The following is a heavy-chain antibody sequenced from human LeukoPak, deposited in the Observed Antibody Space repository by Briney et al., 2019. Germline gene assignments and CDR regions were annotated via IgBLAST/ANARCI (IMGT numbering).Heavy chain of an antibody. D-gene: IGHD3-10*01. CDR3: ARGVRPAY. V-gene: IGHV3-7*01. CDR1: GFTFSSHW. Sequence: GGSLRLSCAVSGFTFSSHWMTWVRQAPGKGLEWVANIKQDGSEKYYVDSVKGRFTISRDNAKNTLYLQMNSLRAEDTAVYYCARGVRPAYWGQGTLVTVSS. CDR2: IKQDGSEK. J-gene: IGHJ4*02.